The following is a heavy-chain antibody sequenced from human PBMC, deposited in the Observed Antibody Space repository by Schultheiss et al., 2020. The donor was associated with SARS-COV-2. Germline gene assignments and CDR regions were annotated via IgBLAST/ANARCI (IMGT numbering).Heavy chain of an antibody. CDR2: ISSSGSTI. Sequence: GGSLRLSCAASGFTFSSYEMNWVRQAPGKGLEWVSYISSSGSTIYYADSVKGRFTISRDNAKNSLYLQMNSLRAEDTAVYYCARELPSRSRNYYGMDVWGQGTTVTVSS. CDR3: ARELPSRSRNYYGMDV. V-gene: IGHV3-48*03. D-gene: IGHD2-15*01. CDR1: GFTFSSYE. J-gene: IGHJ6*02.